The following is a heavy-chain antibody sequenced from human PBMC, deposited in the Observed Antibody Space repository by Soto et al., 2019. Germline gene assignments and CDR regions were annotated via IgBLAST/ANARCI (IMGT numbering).Heavy chain of an antibody. J-gene: IGHJ4*02. CDR1: GGSISSSSYY. CDR2: IYYSGST. CDR3: ARHIDY. V-gene: IGHV4-39*01. Sequence: QLQLQESGPGLVKPSETLSLTCTVSGGSISSSSYYWGWIRQAPGKGLEGIGRIYYSGSTYYNPSLKRRITISVDTSKNQFSLKLSSVTAADTAVYYCARHIDYWGQGTLVTVSS.